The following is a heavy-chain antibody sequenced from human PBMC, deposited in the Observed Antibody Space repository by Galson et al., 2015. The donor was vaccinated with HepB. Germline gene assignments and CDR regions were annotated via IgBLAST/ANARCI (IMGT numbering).Heavy chain of an antibody. Sequence: SLRLSCAASGFTFSSYAMSWVRQAPGKGLEWVSAISGSGGSTFYADSVKGRFTISRDNSKNTLYLQMSSLSAEDTAVYYRAKGSSSSLRRPPDYWGQGTLVTVSS. V-gene: IGHV3-23*01. CDR2: ISGSGGST. J-gene: IGHJ4*02. D-gene: IGHD6-13*01. CDR1: GFTFSSYA. CDR3: AKGSSSSLRRPPDY.